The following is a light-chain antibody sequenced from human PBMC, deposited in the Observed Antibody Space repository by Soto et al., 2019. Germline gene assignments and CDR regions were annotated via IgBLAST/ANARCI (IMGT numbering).Light chain of an antibody. Sequence: ETVLTQSPGTLYFSPGERATLSCRASQSVSIYLAWYQQKPGQAPRLLIYDASNRATGIPARFSGSGSGTDFTLTISSLEPEDFAVYYCQQRSNWPPAFGQGTRLEIK. J-gene: IGKJ5*01. V-gene: IGKV3-11*01. CDR3: QQRSNWPPA. CDR1: QSVSIY. CDR2: DAS.